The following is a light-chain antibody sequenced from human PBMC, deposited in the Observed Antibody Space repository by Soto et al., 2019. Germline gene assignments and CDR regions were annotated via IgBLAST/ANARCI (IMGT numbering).Light chain of an antibody. CDR1: QDISNY. J-gene: IGKJ4*01. CDR3: QQYESLPLT. Sequence: DIQMTQSPSSLSASVGDRVTITCQANQDISNYLNWYQQRAGEAPKLLIYDVSNLEIGFPSRFSGGGSGTFFTFTISSLQPEDTATDDCQQYESLPLTFGGGTKV. V-gene: IGKV1-33*01. CDR2: DVS.